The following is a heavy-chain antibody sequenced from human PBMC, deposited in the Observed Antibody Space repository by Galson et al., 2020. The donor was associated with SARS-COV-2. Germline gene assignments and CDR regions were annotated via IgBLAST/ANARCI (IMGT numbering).Heavy chain of an antibody. V-gene: IGHV1-8*01. CDR3: ARAADILTGYPFDY. D-gene: IGHD3-9*01. CDR2: MNPNSGNT. CDR1: GYTFTSYD. Sequence: ASVKVSCKASGYTFTSYDINWVRQATGQGLEWMGWMNPNSGNTGYAQKFQGRVTMTRNTSISTAYMELSSLRSEDTAVYYCARAADILTGYPFDYWGQGTLVTV. J-gene: IGHJ4*02.